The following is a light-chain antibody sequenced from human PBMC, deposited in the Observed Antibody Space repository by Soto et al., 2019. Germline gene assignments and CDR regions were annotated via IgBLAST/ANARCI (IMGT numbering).Light chain of an antibody. CDR3: QQYGSLSWT. CDR1: QSVTSD. Sequence: EVVMTQSPATLSAFPGERATLSCRASQSVTSDLAWYQQKPGQAPRLLIYGASSRATGIPDRFSGSGSGTDFTLTISRLEPEDFAVYYCQQYGSLSWTFGQGTKVDIK. CDR2: GAS. V-gene: IGKV3-20*01. J-gene: IGKJ1*01.